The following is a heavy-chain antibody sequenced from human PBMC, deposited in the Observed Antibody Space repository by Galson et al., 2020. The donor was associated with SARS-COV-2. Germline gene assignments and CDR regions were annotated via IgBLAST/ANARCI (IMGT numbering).Heavy chain of an antibody. D-gene: IGHD2-2*01. CDR2: IYSSGST. J-gene: IGHJ5*02. Sequence: SETLSLTCTVSGGSISSSSYCWGWIRQPPGKGLEWIGSIYSSGSTYYNPSLKSRVTISLDTSKNQLSLKLSSVTAADTAVYYCAREGLAAMGWFDPWGQGTLVTVSS. CDR3: AREGLAAMGWFDP. CDR1: GGSISSSSYC. V-gene: IGHV4-39*07.